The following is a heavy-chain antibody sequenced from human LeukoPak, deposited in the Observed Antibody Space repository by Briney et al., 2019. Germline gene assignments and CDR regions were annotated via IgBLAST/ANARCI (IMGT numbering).Heavy chain of an antibody. CDR1: GFTFSTYS. V-gene: IGHV3-21*01. Sequence: GGSLRLSCAASGFTFSTYSMNWVRQAPGKGLEWVSSISSSSSYIYYADSVKGRFTISRDNAKNSLYLQMNGLRAEDTAVYYCARDHYGDYEFDYWGQGTLVTVSS. CDR3: ARDHYGDYEFDY. J-gene: IGHJ4*02. D-gene: IGHD4-17*01. CDR2: ISSSSSYI.